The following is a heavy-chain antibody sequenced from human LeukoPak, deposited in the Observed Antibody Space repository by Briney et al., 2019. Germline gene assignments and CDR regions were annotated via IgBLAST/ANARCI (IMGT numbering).Heavy chain of an antibody. CDR2: INPNSGGT. J-gene: IGHJ6*02. V-gene: IGHV1-2*06. CDR3: ARDFWSGPRYYYGMDV. D-gene: IGHD3-3*01. Sequence: ASVKVSCKASGYIFTGYYIHWVRQAPGQGLEWMGHINPNSGGTNYAQKFQGRVTMTRDTSISTAHMDLNRLRSDDTAVYYCARDFWSGPRYYYGMDVWGQGTTVTVSS. CDR1: GYIFTGYY.